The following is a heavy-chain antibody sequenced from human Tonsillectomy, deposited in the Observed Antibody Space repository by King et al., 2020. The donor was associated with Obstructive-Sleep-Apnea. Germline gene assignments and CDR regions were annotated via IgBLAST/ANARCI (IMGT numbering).Heavy chain of an antibody. D-gene: IGHD3-9*01. V-gene: IGHV3-15*01. J-gene: IGHJ4*02. CDR3: TTDRRYFDWLLPFDY. Sequence: QLVQSGGGLVKPGGSLRLSCAASGFTFSNAWMSWVRQAPGKGLEWVGRIKSKTDGGTTDYAAPVKGRFTISRDDSKNTLYLQMNSLKTEDTAVYYCTTDRRYFDWLLPFDYWGQGTLVTVSS. CDR2: IKSKTDGGTT. CDR1: GFTFSNAW.